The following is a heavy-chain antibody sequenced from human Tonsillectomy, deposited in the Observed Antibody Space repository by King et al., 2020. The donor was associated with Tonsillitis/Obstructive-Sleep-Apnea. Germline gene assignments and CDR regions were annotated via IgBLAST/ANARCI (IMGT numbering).Heavy chain of an antibody. Sequence: VQLVESGGGLVQPGGSLRLSCAASGFTFSSYAMSWVRQAPGKGLEWVSGISGSGGSTYYADSVKGRFTISRDNSKNTLYLQMNSLRAEDTAVYYCARDQAVTSSPGIDVWGKGTTVTVSS. CDR1: GFTFSSYA. CDR2: ISGSGGST. CDR3: ARDQAVTSSPGIDV. D-gene: IGHD4-17*01. J-gene: IGHJ6*04. V-gene: IGHV3-23*04.